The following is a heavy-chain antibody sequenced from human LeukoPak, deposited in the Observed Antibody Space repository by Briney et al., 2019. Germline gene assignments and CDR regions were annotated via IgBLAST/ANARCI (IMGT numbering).Heavy chain of an antibody. CDR2: IVVGSGNT. V-gene: IGHV1-58*01. Sequence: ASVKVSCKASGFTFTSSAVQWVRQARGQRLEWIGWIVVGSGNTNYAQKFQERVTITRDMSTSTAYMELSSLGSEDTAVYYCAADSETHYGMDVWGQGTTVTVSS. CDR3: AADSETHYGMDV. CDR1: GFTFTSSA. J-gene: IGHJ6*02.